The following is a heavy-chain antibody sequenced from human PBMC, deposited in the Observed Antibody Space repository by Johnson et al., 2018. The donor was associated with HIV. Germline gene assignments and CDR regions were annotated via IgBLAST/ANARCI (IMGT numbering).Heavy chain of an antibody. CDR2: IYSGGST. J-gene: IGHJ3*01. CDR1: GFTVSSTY. V-gene: IGHV3-53*01. Sequence: VQLVESGRGLIQPGPSLRLSCAASGFTVSSTYMSCVRPAPAQGLEWVSVIYSGGSTYYAHSVRGRFTISRDNSKNTLYLQMSSLKAEDTAMYYCARDGESQQLPLGDAFDVWGQGTMVIVSS. D-gene: IGHD6-13*01. CDR3: ARDGESQQLPLGDAFDV.